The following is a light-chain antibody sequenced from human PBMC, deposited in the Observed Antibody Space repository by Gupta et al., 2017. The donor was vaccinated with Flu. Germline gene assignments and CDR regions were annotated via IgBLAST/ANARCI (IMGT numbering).Light chain of an antibody. J-gene: IGKJ4*01. CDR3: HQYYTTPLT. CDR1: QSVAYISNNRNY. CDR2: WAS. Sequence: TCKSSQSVAYISNNRNYLAWYQQKAGQPPKLLIYWASSRESGVPDRFSGSGSGTDFTLTISSLQAEDVAVYYCHQYYTTPLTFGAGTKVEIK. V-gene: IGKV4-1*01.